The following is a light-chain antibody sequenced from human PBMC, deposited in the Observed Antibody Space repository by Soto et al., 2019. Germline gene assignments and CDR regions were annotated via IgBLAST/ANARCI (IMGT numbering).Light chain of an antibody. CDR2: DAS. Sequence: ASQSISSWLAWYQQKPGKAPKLLIYDASSLESGVPSRFSGSGSGIDSTIRMSRLQAYGLGISAEPLYRSKTVSAFRQGTKVDIK. CDR3: PLYRSKTVSA. V-gene: IGKV1-5*01. CDR1: QSISSW. J-gene: IGKJ1*01.